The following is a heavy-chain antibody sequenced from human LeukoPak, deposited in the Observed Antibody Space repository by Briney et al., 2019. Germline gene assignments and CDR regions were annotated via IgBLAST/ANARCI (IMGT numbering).Heavy chain of an antibody. Sequence: GGSLRLSCAASGFTFSNYGMSWVRQAPGKGLEWVSHISGSATNTYYAASVKGRFTISRDNSKNTLYLQMNSLRAEDTAMYYCAKGTAYYSLGPWGQGTLATVS. CDR3: AKGTAYYSLGP. D-gene: IGHD3/OR15-3a*01. CDR1: GFTFSNYG. V-gene: IGHV3-23*01. J-gene: IGHJ5*02. CDR2: ISGSATNT.